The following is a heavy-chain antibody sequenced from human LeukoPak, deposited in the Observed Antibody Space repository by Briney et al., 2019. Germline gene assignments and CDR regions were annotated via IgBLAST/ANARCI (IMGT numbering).Heavy chain of an antibody. D-gene: IGHD2-21*02. J-gene: IGHJ4*02. CDR1: GFTFSSYS. V-gene: IGHV3-21*01. Sequence: GGALRLSCAASGFTFSSYSMNWVRQAPGKGLEWVSSISSSNSSIYYADSVKGRFTISRDNAKNSLYLQMNSLRAEDTAVYYCARRVTPNSFDYWGQGTLVTVSS. CDR2: ISSSNSSI. CDR3: ARRVTPNSFDY.